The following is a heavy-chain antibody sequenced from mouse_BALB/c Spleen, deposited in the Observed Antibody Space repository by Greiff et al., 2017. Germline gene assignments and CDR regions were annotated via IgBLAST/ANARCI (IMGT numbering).Heavy chain of an antibody. J-gene: IGHJ4*01. CDR1: GFTFNTYA. CDR2: IRSKSNNYAT. CDR3: VRQGDTITTLAMDY. D-gene: IGHD2-4*01. Sequence: GGGLVQPKGSLKLSCAASGFTFNTYAMNWVRQAPGKGLEWVARIRSKSNNYATYYADSVKDRFTISRDDSQSMLYLQMNNLKTEDTAMYYCVRQGDTITTLAMDYWGQGTSVTVSS. V-gene: IGHV10-1*02.